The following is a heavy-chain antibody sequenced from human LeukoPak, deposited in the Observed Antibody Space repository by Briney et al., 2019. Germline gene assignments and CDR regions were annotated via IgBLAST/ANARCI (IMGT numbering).Heavy chain of an antibody. Sequence: GGSLRLSCAASGFTFSSYDMHWVRQATGKGLEWVSAIGTAGDTYYPGSVKGRFTISRENAKNSLYLQMNSLRAGDTAVYYCARALGNYDYYYYYMGVWGKGTTVTVSS. V-gene: IGHV3-13*01. D-gene: IGHD4-11*01. CDR3: ARALGNYDYYYYYMGV. J-gene: IGHJ6*03. CDR2: IGTAGDT. CDR1: GFTFSSYD.